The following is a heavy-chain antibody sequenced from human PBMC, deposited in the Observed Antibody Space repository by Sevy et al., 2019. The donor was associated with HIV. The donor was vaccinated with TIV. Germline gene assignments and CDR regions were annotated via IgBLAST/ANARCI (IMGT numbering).Heavy chain of an antibody. Sequence: GESLKISCAASEFTFSKYSMSWVRQPPGKGLEWVSTLSFGCGEINYADSVKGRFTISRDNSKSSVYLQMNNLRPEDTAVYYCAREGCTKPHDYWGQGTLVTVSS. V-gene: IGHV3-23*01. CDR3: AREGCTKPHDY. CDR1: EFTFSKYS. J-gene: IGHJ4*02. CDR2: LSFGCGEI. D-gene: IGHD2-2*01.